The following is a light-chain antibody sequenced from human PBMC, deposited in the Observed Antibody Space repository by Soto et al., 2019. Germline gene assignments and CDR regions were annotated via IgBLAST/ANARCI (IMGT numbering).Light chain of an antibody. CDR3: QHYNSYSEA. J-gene: IGKJ1*01. Sequence: DIQMTQSPCSLSASVGDRVPLTCPASQTISSWLAWYQQKPGKAPKLLIYKASTLKSGVPSRFSGSGSGTEFTLTISSLQPDDFATYYCQHYNSYSEAFGQGTKVDIK. V-gene: IGKV1-5*03. CDR1: QTISSW. CDR2: KAS.